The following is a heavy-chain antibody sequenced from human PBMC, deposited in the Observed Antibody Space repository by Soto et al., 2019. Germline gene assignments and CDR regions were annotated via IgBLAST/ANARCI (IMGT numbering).Heavy chain of an antibody. CDR1: GGTFSSYA. CDR3: ARVLRLSGWNWYYYGMDV. D-gene: IGHD6-19*01. V-gene: IGHV1-69*01. CDR2: IIPIFGTA. Sequence: QVQLVQSGAEVKKPGSSVKVSCKASGGTFSSYAISWVRQAPGQGLEWMGGIIPIFGTANYAQKFQGRVTITADESTSTAYMELSSLRSEDTAVYYCARVLRLSGWNWYYYGMDVWGQGTTVTVSS. J-gene: IGHJ6*02.